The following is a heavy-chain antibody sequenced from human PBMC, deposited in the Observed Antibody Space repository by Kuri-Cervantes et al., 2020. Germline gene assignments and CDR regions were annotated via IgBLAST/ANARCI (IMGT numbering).Heavy chain of an antibody. Sequence: GESLKISCAASGFTFSSYAMSWVRQAPGKGLEWVSAIIGGGSNTYYAASVRGRFTISRDNSKSTLYLQMNSLKNEDTAVYYCARAGYGKGYDLWGPGTLVTVSS. J-gene: IGHJ5*02. CDR2: IIGGGSNT. V-gene: IGHV3-23*01. CDR3: ARAGYGKGYDL. D-gene: IGHD5-12*01. CDR1: GFTFSSYA.